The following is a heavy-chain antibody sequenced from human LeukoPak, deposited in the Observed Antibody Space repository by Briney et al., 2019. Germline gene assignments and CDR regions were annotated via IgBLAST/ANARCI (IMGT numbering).Heavy chain of an antibody. CDR3: ARGIAVAGTVGYYFDY. J-gene: IGHJ4*02. Sequence: PGGSLRLSCAASGFTFSSYAMSWVRQAPGKGLEWVSAISGSGGSTYYADSVKGRFTISRDNSKNTLYLQMNSLRAEDTAVYYCARGIAVAGTVGYYFDYWGQGALVTVSS. CDR1: GFTFSSYA. V-gene: IGHV3-23*01. CDR2: ISGSGGST. D-gene: IGHD6-19*01.